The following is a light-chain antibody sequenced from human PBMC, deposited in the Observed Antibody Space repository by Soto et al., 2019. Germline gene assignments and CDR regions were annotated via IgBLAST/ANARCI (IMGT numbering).Light chain of an antibody. V-gene: IGKV1-5*03. CDR3: QQYYSYYWT. CDR2: KAS. J-gene: IGKJ1*01. CDR1: QTISSW. Sequence: DIQMTQSPSTLSAPVGDRVTITCRASQTISSWLAWYQQKPGKAPNLLIYKASTLESGVPSRFRGSGSGTEFTLTISSLQPDDFAPYYYQQYYSYYWTFGQGTKVDIK.